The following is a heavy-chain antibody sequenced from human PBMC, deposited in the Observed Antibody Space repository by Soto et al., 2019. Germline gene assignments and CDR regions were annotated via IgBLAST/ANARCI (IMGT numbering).Heavy chain of an antibody. D-gene: IGHD3-22*01. CDR1: GFDFRTYV. CDR3: ARGVFYYYGSSGYSPDY. J-gene: IGHJ4*02. Sequence: GGSLRLSCAASGFDFRTYVMHWVRQAPGKGLEWVAVTSYDESNKYYADSVKGRFTISRDNSKNTLYLQMNSLRPEDTAVYYCARGVFYYYGSSGYSPDYWGQGTLVTV. CDR2: TSYDESNK. V-gene: IGHV3-30*03.